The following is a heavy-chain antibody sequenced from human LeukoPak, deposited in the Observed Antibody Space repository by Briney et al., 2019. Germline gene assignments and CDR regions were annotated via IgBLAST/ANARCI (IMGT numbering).Heavy chain of an antibody. J-gene: IGHJ4*02. Sequence: PGGSLRLSCAASGFTFSRYWMTWVRQPPGKGLEWVANIKEDGSEKYYVDSVKGRFTVSRDNAKSSLYLQMNSLRADDTAVYYCATDRGPNTFDYWGKGTLVTVSS. CDR2: IKEDGSEK. CDR3: ATDRGPNTFDY. V-gene: IGHV3-7*01. CDR1: GFTFSRYW. D-gene: IGHD2/OR15-2a*01.